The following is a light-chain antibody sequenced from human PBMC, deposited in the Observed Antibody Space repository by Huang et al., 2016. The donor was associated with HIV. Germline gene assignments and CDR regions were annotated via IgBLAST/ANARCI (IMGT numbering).Light chain of an antibody. CDR2: VAS. V-gene: IGKV3-15*01. CDR3: QQYNNWPPT. J-gene: IGKJ2*01. Sequence: EIVMTQSPATLSVSPGERATLSCRASQSVSSNLAWYQQKPGQAPRRLIHVASTRATGFPARCSGSGSGTDFTLTISSLQSEEVAIYYCQQYNNWPPTFGQGTKVEIK. CDR1: QSVSSN.